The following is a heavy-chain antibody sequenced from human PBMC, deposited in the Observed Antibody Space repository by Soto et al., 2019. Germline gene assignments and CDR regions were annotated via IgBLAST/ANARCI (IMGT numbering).Heavy chain of an antibody. CDR1: GFTVSSNY. V-gene: IGHV3-66*01. J-gene: IGHJ5*02. CDR2: IYSGGST. D-gene: IGHD2-2*01. Sequence: PGGSLRLSCAASGFTVSSNYMSWVRQAPGKGLEWVSVIYSGGSTYYADSVKGRFTISRDNSKNTLYLQMNSLRAEDTAVYYCARDVTNIVVVPAATWGQGTLVTVSS. CDR3: ARDVTNIVVVPAAT.